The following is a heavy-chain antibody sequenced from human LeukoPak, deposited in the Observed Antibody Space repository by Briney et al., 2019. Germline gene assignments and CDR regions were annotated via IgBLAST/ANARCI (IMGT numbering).Heavy chain of an antibody. J-gene: IGHJ5*02. CDR3: TRLFAGTWFDP. CDR1: GFTFSGSA. Sequence: TGGSLKLSCAASGFTFSGSAMHWVRQASGKGLEWVGRIRSKSNSYATAYAASVKGRFTISRDDSQNTAYLQMNSLKTEDTAVYYCTRLFAGTWFDPWGQGTLVTVSS. V-gene: IGHV3-73*01. CDR2: IRSKSNSYAT.